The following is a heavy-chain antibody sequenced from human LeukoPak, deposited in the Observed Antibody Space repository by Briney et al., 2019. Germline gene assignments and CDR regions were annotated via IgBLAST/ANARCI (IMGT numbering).Heavy chain of an antibody. J-gene: IGHJ6*03. CDR2: IYYSGSA. Sequence: SETLSLTCTVSGGSISSYYWSWIRQPPGKGLEWIGYIYYSGSANYNPSLKSRVTISVDTSKNQFSLKLSSVTAADTAVYYCARGDRYYDILTGSHYYMDVWGKGTTVTVSS. CDR1: GGSISSYY. CDR3: ARGDRYYDILTGSHYYMDV. D-gene: IGHD3-9*01. V-gene: IGHV4-59*01.